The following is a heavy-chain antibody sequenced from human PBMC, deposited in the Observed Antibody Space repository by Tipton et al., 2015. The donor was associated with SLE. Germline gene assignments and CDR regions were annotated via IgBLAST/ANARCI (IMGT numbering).Heavy chain of an antibody. V-gene: IGHV3-21*01. J-gene: IGHJ2*01. CDR3: APPIVAVGRWYFDL. CDR1: GFTFSSYS. CDR2: ISSSSSYI. D-gene: IGHD3-22*01. Sequence: VQLVQSGGGLVKPGGSLRLSCAASGFTFSSYSMNWVRQAPGKGLEWVSSISSSSSYIYYADSVKGRFTISRDNAENSLYLQTNSLRAEDTAVYYCAPPIVAVGRWYFDLWGRGTLVTVSS.